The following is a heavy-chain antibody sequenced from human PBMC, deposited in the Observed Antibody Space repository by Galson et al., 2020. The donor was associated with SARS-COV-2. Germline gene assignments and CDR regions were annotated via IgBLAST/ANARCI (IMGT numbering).Heavy chain of an antibody. Sequence: GGSLRLSCAASGFTFSSYAMSWVRQAPGKGLEWVSAISGSGGSTYYADSVKGRFTISRDNSKNTLYLQMNSLRAEDTAVYHCAKHSRVVISPKFDYWGQGTLVTVSS. V-gene: IGHV3-23*01. J-gene: IGHJ4*02. CDR3: AKHSRVVISPKFDY. D-gene: IGHD3-22*01. CDR1: GFTFSSYA. CDR2: ISGSGGST.